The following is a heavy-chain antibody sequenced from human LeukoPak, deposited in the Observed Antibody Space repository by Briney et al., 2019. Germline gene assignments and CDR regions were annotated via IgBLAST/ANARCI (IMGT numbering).Heavy chain of an antibody. Sequence: SQTLSLTCTVSGGSISSGGYSWSWIRQPAGKGLEWIGRIYTSGSTNYNPSLKSRVTISVDTSKNQFSLKLSSVTAADTAVYYCARGVTMVRGVTPTDWGQGTLVTVSS. D-gene: IGHD3-10*01. CDR2: IYTSGST. CDR1: GGSISSGGYS. CDR3: ARGVTMVRGVTPTD. V-gene: IGHV4-61*02. J-gene: IGHJ4*02.